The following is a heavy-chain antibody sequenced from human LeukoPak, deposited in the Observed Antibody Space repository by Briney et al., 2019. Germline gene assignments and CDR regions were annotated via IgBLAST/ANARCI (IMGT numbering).Heavy chain of an antibody. D-gene: IGHD2-15*01. V-gene: IGHV4-39*06. CDR2: VYYSGYT. CDR3: AKLSSSYWYFDY. CDR1: GGSISSSSYY. Sequence: SETLSLTCTVSGGSISSSSYYWGWIRQAPGKRLEWIGTVYYSGYTYYNPSLRTRLTMSIDTSQNQFPLRLSSVTAADTSIYYCAKLSSSYWYFDYWGQGALVAVSS. J-gene: IGHJ4*02.